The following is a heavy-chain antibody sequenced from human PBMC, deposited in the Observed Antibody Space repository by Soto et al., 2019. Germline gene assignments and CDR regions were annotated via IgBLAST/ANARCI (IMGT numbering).Heavy chain of an antibody. CDR1: GFTFSSYG. CDR2: IWSDGSNK. CDR3: AREVLVRGIKYHAMDV. J-gene: IGHJ6*02. V-gene: IGHV3-33*01. Sequence: QVQLVESGGGVVQPGRSLSLSCAASGFTFSSYGIHWVRQAPGKGLEWVAVIWSDGSNKYYADSVKGRFTISRDNTKNTLYLQMNSLRAEDTVVYYCAREVLVRGIKYHAMDVWGQGTTVTVSS. D-gene: IGHD3-10*01.